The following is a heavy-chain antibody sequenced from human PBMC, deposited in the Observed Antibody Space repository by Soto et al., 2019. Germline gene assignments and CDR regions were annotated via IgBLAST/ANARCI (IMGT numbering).Heavy chain of an antibody. D-gene: IGHD3-10*01. CDR1: GYTFTYYY. Sequence: QVQLVQSGAEVKKPGASVKVSCKASGYTFTYYYIHWVRQAPGQGLEWMGIINPNSRSTTYAQRFQGRVTMTRDTSTSTDYMELTSLTSEDTAIYYCARGPNSYGSLYYLDYWGQGTLVTVSS. V-gene: IGHV1-46*01. J-gene: IGHJ4*02. CDR2: INPNSRST. CDR3: ARGPNSYGSLYYLDY.